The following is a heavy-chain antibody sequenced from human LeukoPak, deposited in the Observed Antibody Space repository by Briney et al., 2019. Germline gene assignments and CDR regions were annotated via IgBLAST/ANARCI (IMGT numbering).Heavy chain of an antibody. Sequence: PGGSLRLSCAASGFTFSSYAMSWVRQAPGKGLEWVAVISYDGSNKYYADSVKGRFTISRDNSKNTLYLQMNSLRAEDTAVYYCAKALAVAGPDYYYYYGMDVWGRGTTVTVSS. CDR2: ISYDGSNK. CDR1: GFTFSSYA. D-gene: IGHD6-19*01. V-gene: IGHV3-30*18. J-gene: IGHJ6*02. CDR3: AKALAVAGPDYYYYYGMDV.